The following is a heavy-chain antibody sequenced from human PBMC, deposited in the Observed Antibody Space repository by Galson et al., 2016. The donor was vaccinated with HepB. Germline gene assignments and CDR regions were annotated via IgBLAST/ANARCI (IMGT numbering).Heavy chain of an antibody. J-gene: IGHJ4*02. CDR1: GFALSTSGMC. CDR3: ARGKRAYFDF. CDR2: IDSDDDT. Sequence: PALVNPTQTLTLTCTFSGFALSTSGMCVGWIRQPPGKALEWLALIDSDDDTYFNTSLKTRLSIPKDTSKSQVVLTMTNMDPVDTATYFCARGKRAYFDFWGQGALVTVSS. D-gene: IGHD6-25*01. V-gene: IGHV2-70*01.